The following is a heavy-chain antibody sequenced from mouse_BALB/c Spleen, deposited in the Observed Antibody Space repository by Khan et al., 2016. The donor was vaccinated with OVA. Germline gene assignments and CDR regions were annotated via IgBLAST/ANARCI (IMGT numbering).Heavy chain of an antibody. CDR1: GYSITRGYA. V-gene: IGHV3-2*02. D-gene: IGHD1-1*01. Sequence: EVELVESGPGLVKPSQSLSLTCTVTGYSITRGYAWNWIRQFPGNKLEWMGYISYSGVTSYTPSLKSRISITRDTSKNQFFLQLNSVTTEDTATYYCARGNYYGYYFDYWGQGTTLTVSS. CDR2: ISYSGVT. CDR3: ARGNYYGYYFDY. J-gene: IGHJ2*01.